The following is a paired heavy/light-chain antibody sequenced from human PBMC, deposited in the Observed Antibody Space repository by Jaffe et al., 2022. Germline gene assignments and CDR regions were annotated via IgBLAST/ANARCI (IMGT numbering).Light chain of an antibody. Sequence: DIVMTQTPLSSPVTLGQPASISCRSSQSLVHSDGNTYLSWLQQRPGQPPRLLIYKISNRFSGVPDRFSGSGAGTDFTLKISRVEAEDVGVYYCMQATQFPPTFGGGTKVEIK. J-gene: IGKJ4*01. CDR2: KIS. CDR3: MQATQFPPT. CDR1: QSLVHSDGNTY. V-gene: IGKV2-24*01.
Heavy chain of an antibody. D-gene: IGHD3-22*01. CDR2: IYTSGST. J-gene: IGHJ3*02. CDR1: GGSISSGSYY. Sequence: QVQLQESGPGLVKPSQTLSLTCTVSGGSISSGSYYWSWIRQPAGKGLEWIGRIYTSGSTNYNPSLKSRVTISVDTSKNQFSLKLSSVTAADTAVYYCARDIPTYYYDSSGVLDAFDIWGQGTMVTVSS. CDR3: ARDIPTYYYDSSGVLDAFDI. V-gene: IGHV4-61*02.